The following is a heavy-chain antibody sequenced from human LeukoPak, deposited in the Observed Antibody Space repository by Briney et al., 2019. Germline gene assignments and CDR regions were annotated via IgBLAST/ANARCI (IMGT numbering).Heavy chain of an antibody. CDR3: ARTDVDYYDSSGYIDY. V-gene: IGHV4-34*01. D-gene: IGHD3-22*01. CDR1: GGSFSGCY. CDR2: INHSGST. Sequence: SETLSLTCAVYGGSFSGCYWSWIRQPPGKGLEWIGEINHSGSTNYNPSLKSRVTISVDTSKNQFSLKLSSVTAADTAVYYCARTDVDYYDSSGYIDYWGQGTLVTVSS. J-gene: IGHJ4*02.